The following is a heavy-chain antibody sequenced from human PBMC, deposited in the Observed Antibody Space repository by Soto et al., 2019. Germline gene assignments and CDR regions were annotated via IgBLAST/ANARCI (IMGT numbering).Heavy chain of an antibody. CDR1: GFTFSSYE. Sequence: GGSLRLSCAASGFTFSSYEMNWVRQAPGKGLEWVSYISSSGSTIYYADSVKGRFTISRDNAKNSLYLQMNSLRAEDTAVYYCARSGPYGDYFDYWGQGTLVTVSS. CDR2: ISSSGSTI. D-gene: IGHD4-17*01. CDR3: ARSGPYGDYFDY. V-gene: IGHV3-48*03. J-gene: IGHJ4*02.